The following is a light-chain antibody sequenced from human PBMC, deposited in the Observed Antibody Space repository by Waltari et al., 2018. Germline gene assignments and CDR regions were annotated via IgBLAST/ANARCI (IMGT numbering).Light chain of an antibody. J-gene: IGLJ3*02. Sequence: YVLTQPPSVSVAPGKTATLTCGGENIESKSVNWYQQKAGQAPVLVLFYDTDRPSGIPVRFSGSTAGGTATLAIIGGDAEDGAYYHCQGWDDTTKSGVFGGGTRLTGL. V-gene: IGLV3-21*01. CDR2: YDT. CDR1: NIESKS. CDR3: QGWDDTTKSGV.